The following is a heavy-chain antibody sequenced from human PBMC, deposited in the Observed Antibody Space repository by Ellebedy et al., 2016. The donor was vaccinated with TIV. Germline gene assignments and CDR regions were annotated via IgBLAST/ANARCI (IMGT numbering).Heavy chain of an antibody. CDR3: ARAGAIGTVDY. CDR1: GLTFSSHA. D-gene: IGHD1-1*01. V-gene: IGHV3-7*01. J-gene: IGHJ4*02. CDR2: INQDGSQT. Sequence: GESLKISCAASGLTFSSHAMSWVRQTPGKGLEWVANINQDGSQTYYVDSMEGRFTISRDNARNSLYLQMNTLRAEDTAVYYCARAGAIGTVDYWGQGTLVTVSS.